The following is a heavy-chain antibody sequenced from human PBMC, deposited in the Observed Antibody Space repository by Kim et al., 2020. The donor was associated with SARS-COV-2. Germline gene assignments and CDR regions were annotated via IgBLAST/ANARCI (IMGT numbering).Heavy chain of an antibody. J-gene: IGHJ6*02. V-gene: IGHV1-18*04. CDR2: ISAYNGNT. CDR3: ARYSYVHYYYYAMDV. D-gene: IGHD5-18*01. CDR1: GYTFTSYG. Sequence: ASVKVSCKASGYTFTSYGISWVRQAPGQGLEWMGWISAYNGNTNYAQKLQGRVTMTTDTSTSTAYMELRSLRSDDTAVYYCARYSYVHYYYYAMDVWGQGTTVTVSS.